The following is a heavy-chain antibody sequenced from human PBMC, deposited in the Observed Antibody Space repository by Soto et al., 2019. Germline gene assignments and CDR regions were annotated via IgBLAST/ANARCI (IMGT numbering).Heavy chain of an antibody. CDR3: ARVWFYYDSSGYWPLFEY. Sequence: SETLSLTCTVSVGSISSYYWSLIRQPPGKGLEWIGYIYYSGSTNYNPSLKIRVTISVYTSKNHFSLKLSSVTAADTAVYYCARVWFYYDSSGYWPLFEYWGQGTLVTVSS. CDR2: IYYSGST. CDR1: VGSISSYY. V-gene: IGHV4-59*01. D-gene: IGHD3-22*01. J-gene: IGHJ4*02.